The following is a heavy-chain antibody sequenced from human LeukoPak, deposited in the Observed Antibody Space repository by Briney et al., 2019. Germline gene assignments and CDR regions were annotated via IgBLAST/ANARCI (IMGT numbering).Heavy chain of an antibody. V-gene: IGHV3-66*02. D-gene: IGHD2-2*01. CDR1: GFTVSSNY. J-gene: IGHJ4*02. CDR2: IYSGGST. CDR3: AALIVVVSAARTYFDY. Sequence: GGSLRLSCAASGFTVSSNYMSWVRQAPGKGLEWVSVIYSGGSTYYADSVKGRFTISRDNSKNTLYLQMNSLRAEDTAVYYCAALIVVVSAARTYFDYWGQGTLVTVSS.